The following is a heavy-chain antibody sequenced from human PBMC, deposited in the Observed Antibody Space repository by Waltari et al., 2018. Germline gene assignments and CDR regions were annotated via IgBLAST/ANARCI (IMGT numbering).Heavy chain of an antibody. CDR3: ARDVGPAGRGTYWDTLDI. Sequence: QVQLQESGPGLVKPSETLTLTCTVSGDSISGYSWSWIRRPAGKGLEWIGRIDGSGSTNYNPSFRSRAIMSVDTSKNQFSLKLTSVTAADTAVFYCARDVGPAGRGTYWDTLDIWGQGVMVTVSS. CDR1: GDSISGYS. D-gene: IGHD1-26*01. CDR2: IDGSGST. V-gene: IGHV4-4*07. J-gene: IGHJ3*02.